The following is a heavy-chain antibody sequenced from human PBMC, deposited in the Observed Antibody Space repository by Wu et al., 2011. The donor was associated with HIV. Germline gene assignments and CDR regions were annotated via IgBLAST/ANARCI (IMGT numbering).Heavy chain of an antibody. D-gene: IGHD3-3*01. CDR3: ARDLGGVDFDS. Sequence: QVQLIQSGAEMKKPGASVKFSCKASGYTLTSYDITWVRRAPGQGPEWMGWVNSKNGDTKYAQKFQGRLTMTTERSTNTAYMELRSLRIDDTAMYYCARDLGGVDFDSWGQGTLVTVSS. V-gene: IGHV1-18*01. CDR2: VNSKNGDT. CDR1: GYTLTSYD. J-gene: IGHJ4*02.